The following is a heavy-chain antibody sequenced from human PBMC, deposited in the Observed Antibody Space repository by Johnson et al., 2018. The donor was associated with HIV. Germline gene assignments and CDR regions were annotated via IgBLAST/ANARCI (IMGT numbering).Heavy chain of an antibody. CDR2: ISSRGSII. Sequence: VQLVESGGGLVQPGGSLRLSCAASGFTFSDYYMSWIRQAPGKGLEWVSDISSRGSIIYYADSVKGCFTISRDNAENSLYLQMNNLRAEDTAVYYCGRHRDDAFDIWGQGTMVTVSS. D-gene: IGHD2-21*02. J-gene: IGHJ3*02. V-gene: IGHV3-11*04. CDR3: GRHRDDAFDI. CDR1: GFTFSDYY.